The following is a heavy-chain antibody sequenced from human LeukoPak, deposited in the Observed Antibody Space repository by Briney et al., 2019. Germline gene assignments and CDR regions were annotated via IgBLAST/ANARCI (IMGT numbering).Heavy chain of an antibody. Sequence: PGGSLRLSCAASGFTVSSNYMSWFRQAPGKGLEWVSVIYSGGSTYYADSVKGRFTISRDNSKNTLYLQMNSLRAEDTAVYYCAREESYCSGDCSPAWGQGTLVTVAS. CDR2: IYSGGST. D-gene: IGHD2-21*02. V-gene: IGHV3-66*01. CDR3: AREESYCSGDCSPA. CDR1: GFTVSSNY. J-gene: IGHJ5*02.